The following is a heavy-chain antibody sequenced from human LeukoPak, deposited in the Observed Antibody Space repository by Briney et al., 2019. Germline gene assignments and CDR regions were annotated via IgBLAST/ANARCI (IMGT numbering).Heavy chain of an antibody. Sequence: SETLSLTCTVSGGSISSSSYYWGWIRQPPGKGLEWIGSIYYSGSTYYNPSLKSRVTISGDTSKNQSSLRLSSVTAADTAVYYCARASYSYDINGWVPFDYWGQGTLVTVSS. D-gene: IGHD3-22*01. V-gene: IGHV4-39*07. J-gene: IGHJ4*02. CDR1: GGSISSSSYY. CDR3: ARASYSYDINGWVPFDY. CDR2: IYYSGST.